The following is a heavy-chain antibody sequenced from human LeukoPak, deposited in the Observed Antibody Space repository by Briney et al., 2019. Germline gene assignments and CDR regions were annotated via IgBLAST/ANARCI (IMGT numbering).Heavy chain of an antibody. J-gene: IGHJ1*01. V-gene: IGHV3-7*01. CDR2: ITQGGSEK. CDR3: ARDPFEH. CDR1: GFTLSNRW. Sequence: GGSLRLSCEASGFTLSNRWMTWVRQAPGKGLEWVATITQGGSEKFYVDSVKGRFTISGDNAKNSLYLQMNSLRTEDTAVYYCARDPFEHWGQGTLVTVSS.